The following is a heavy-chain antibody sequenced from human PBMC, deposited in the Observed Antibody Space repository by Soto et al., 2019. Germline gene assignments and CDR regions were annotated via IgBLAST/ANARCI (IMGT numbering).Heavy chain of an antibody. Sequence: PSETLSLTCTVSGDFISSGGYYWSWIRQLPGKGLEWIGYIYYSGTTNYNPSLKSRVTISVDTSKNQFSLKLTSVTAADTAVYYCARDKITGLFDYWGQGTLVTVSS. CDR3: ARDKITGLFDY. V-gene: IGHV4-31*03. CDR2: IYYSGTT. CDR1: GDFISSGGYY. J-gene: IGHJ4*02. D-gene: IGHD2-8*02.